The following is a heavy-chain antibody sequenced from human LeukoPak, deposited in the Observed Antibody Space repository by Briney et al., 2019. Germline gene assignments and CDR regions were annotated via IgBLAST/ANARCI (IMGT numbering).Heavy chain of an antibody. CDR2: LSGNAYNT. CDR3: AKGGVLWFGELPYFDS. V-gene: IGHV3-23*01. D-gene: IGHD3-10*01. Sequence: GGSLRLSCAVPGFTFSSYAMNWVRQAPGKGLEWVSGLSGNAYNTYYADSVKARFTISRDNSKDTLYLQMNSLRAEDTAVYYCAKGGVLWFGELPYFDSWGQGTLVTVSS. J-gene: IGHJ4*02. CDR1: GFTFSSYA.